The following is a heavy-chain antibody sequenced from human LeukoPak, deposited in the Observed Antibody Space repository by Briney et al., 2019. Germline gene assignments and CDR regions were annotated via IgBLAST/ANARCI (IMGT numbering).Heavy chain of an antibody. J-gene: IGHJ4*02. CDR2: IYHSGST. V-gene: IGHV4-30-2*01. CDR1: GGPISSGGYS. D-gene: IGHD5-24*01. CDR3: ARGGLWLQLYFDY. Sequence: SETLSLTCAVSGGPISSGGYSWSWIRQPPGKGLEWIGYIYHSGSTYYNPSLKSRVTISVDRSKNQFSLKLSSVTAADTAVYYCARGGLWLQLYFDYWGQGTLVTVSS.